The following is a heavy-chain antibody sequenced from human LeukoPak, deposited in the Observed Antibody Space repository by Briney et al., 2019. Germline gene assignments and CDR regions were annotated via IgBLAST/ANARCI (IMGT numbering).Heavy chain of an antibody. CDR1: GFTFSSYE. J-gene: IGHJ4*02. CDR3: ARRGVPPAYPQYYYFDY. D-gene: IGHD2-2*01. V-gene: IGHV3-48*03. Sequence: GGSLRLSCAASGFTFSSYEMNWVRQAPGKGLEWVSYISSSGSIIYYADSVKGRFTISRDNAKNSLCLQMNSLRAEDTAVYYCARRGVPPAYPQYYYFDYWGQGTLVTVSS. CDR2: ISSSGSII.